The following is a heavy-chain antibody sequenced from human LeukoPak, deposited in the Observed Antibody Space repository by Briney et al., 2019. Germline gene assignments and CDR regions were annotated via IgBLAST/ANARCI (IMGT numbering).Heavy chain of an antibody. D-gene: IGHD3-22*01. CDR3: ARGGYYDSSGYYGGMDV. V-gene: IGHV1-69*04. J-gene: IGHJ6*02. CDR1: GGTFSSYA. Sequence: ASVKVSCKASGGTFSSYAISWVRQAPGQGLEWMGRIIPILGIANYAQKFQGRVTITADKSTSTAYMELSSLRSEDTAVYYCARGGYYDSSGYYGGMDVWGQGTTVTVSS. CDR2: IIPILGIA.